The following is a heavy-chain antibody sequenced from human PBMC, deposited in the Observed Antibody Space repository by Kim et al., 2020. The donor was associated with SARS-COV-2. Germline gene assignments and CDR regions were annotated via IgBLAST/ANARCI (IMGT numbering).Heavy chain of an antibody. V-gene: IGHV1-46*01. Sequence: ASVKVSCKASGYTFTSYYMHWVRQAPGQGLEWMGIINPSGGSTSYAQKFQGRVTMTRDTSTSTVYMELSSLRSEDTAVYYCARDLSRFVDLRGIVGASPLSNGMDVWGQGTTVTVSS. J-gene: IGHJ6*02. CDR1: GYTFTSYY. CDR2: INPSGGST. D-gene: IGHD1-26*01. CDR3: ARDLSRFVDLRGIVGASPLSNGMDV.